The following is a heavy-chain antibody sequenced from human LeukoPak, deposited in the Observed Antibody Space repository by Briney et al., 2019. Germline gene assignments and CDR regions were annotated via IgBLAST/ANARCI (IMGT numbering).Heavy chain of an antibody. CDR2: IYSGGST. Sequence: WGSLRLSCAASGFTVSSNYMSWVRQAPGKGLEWVSVIYSGGSTYYADSVKGRFTISRDNSKNTLYLQMNSLRAEDTAVYYCARPYCSSTSCPTDYGMDVWGQGTTVTVSS. CDR3: ARPYCSSTSCPTDYGMDV. V-gene: IGHV3-66*01. D-gene: IGHD2-2*01. J-gene: IGHJ6*02. CDR1: GFTVSSNY.